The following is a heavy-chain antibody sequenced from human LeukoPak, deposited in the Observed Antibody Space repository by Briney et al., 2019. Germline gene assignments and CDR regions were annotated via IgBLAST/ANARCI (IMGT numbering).Heavy chain of an antibody. Sequence: GGSLRLSCAAPGFTFSSYAMSWVRQAPGKGLEWVSVISGSGGSTYYADSVKGRFTISRDNSKNTLYLQMNSLRAEDTAVYYCATTGRVSVDYWGQGTLVTVSS. V-gene: IGHV3-23*01. J-gene: IGHJ4*02. CDR2: ISGSGGST. D-gene: IGHD1-14*01. CDR1: GFTFSSYA. CDR3: ATTGRVSVDY.